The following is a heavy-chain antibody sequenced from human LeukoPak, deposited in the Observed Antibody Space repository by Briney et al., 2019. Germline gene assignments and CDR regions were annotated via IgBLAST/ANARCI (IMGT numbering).Heavy chain of an antibody. D-gene: IGHD3-10*01. CDR3: ARGWGYYGSGSFVI. V-gene: IGHV4-4*07. CDR1: GGSISSYD. CDR2: IYSSGSA. Sequence: SETLSLTCTVSGGSISSYDWSWIRQPAGKGLEWIGRIYSSGSANYNPSLKSRVTMSVDTSKNQFSLKLSSVTAADTAVYYCARGWGYYGSGSFVIWGQGTMVTVSS. J-gene: IGHJ3*02.